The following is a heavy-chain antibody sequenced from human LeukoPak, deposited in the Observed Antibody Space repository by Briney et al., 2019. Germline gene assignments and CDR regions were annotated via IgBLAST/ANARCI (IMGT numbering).Heavy chain of an antibody. V-gene: IGHV1-69*13. Sequence: SVKVSCKASGNTFSRSAISWVRQAPGQGLEWMGGVIPILGTTNYTQRFQDRVSITSDDSTSTSYMEFRNLRSVDTAVYYCARDDGSATMGFDSWGQGTLVTVSS. CDR3: ARDDGSATMGFDS. J-gene: IGHJ4*02. CDR2: VIPILGTT. D-gene: IGHD1-26*01. CDR1: GNTFSRSA.